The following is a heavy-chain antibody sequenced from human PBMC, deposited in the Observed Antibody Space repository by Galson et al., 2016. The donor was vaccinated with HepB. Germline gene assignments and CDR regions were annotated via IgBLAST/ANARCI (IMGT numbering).Heavy chain of an antibody. D-gene: IGHD3-22*01. J-gene: IGHJ4*02. CDR1: GFDFEHYA. Sequence: SLRLSCAASGFDFEHYAMSWVRQVAGKGLEWVSGISASGDRTGYADSVKGRVTISRDNAKYSLFLHMNSLRAEDTALYYCARAPNRYYGSYGYYHSYWGQGTPVTVSS. V-gene: IGHV3-20*04. CDR2: ISASGDRT. CDR3: ARAPNRYYGSYGYYHSY.